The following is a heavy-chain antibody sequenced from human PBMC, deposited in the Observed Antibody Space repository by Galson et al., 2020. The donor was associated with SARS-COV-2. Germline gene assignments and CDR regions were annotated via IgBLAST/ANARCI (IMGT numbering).Heavy chain of an antibody. D-gene: IGHD1-26*01. V-gene: IGHV3-33*01. CDR1: GFTFSSYG. Sequence: TGGSLRLSCAASGFTFSSYGMHWVRQAPGKGLEWVAVIWYDGSNKYYADSVKGRFTISRDNSKNTLYLQMNSLRADDTAVYYCARGLDSVSYWWSYGMDVWGQGTTVTVSS. CDR2: IWYDGSNK. J-gene: IGHJ6*02. CDR3: ARGLDSVSYWWSYGMDV.